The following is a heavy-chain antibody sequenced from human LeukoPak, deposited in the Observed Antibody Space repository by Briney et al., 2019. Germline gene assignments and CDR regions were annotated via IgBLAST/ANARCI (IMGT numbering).Heavy chain of an antibody. CDR1: GYSISTGYY. J-gene: IGHJ6*03. Sequence: SETLSLTCTVSGYSISTGYYWGWIRQPPGKGLEWIGSIYHSGSTYYNPSLKSRVTISVDTSKNQFSLKLNSVTAADTAVYYCARRLGGGSCYSINYYYYMDVWGKGTTVTVSS. CDR3: ARRLGGGSCYSINYYYYMDV. CDR2: IYHSGST. V-gene: IGHV4-38-2*02. D-gene: IGHD2-15*01.